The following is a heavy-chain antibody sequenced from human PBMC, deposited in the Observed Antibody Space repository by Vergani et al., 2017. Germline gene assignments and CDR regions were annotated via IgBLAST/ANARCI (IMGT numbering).Heavy chain of an antibody. V-gene: IGHV4-34*01. CDR1: GWSFTSYH. CDR3: ARVNTETNGHLYYYYYMDV. CDR2: IDHTGRP. D-gene: IGHD4-11*01. J-gene: IGHJ6*03. Sequence: QVQLQQWGGGLLKPSETLSLTCVVNGWSFTSYHWTWIRQSPGEGLEWVGDIDHTGRPDYNPSLNSRLTMSVDNSRNQFSLTLNSVTATDTAIYFCARVNTETNGHLYYYYYMDVWGQGTAVTVS.